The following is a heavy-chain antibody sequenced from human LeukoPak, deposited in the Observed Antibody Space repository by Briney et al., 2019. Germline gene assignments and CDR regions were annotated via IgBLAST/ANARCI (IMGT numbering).Heavy chain of an antibody. CDR1: GFIFSHFT. CDR3: TKSDCGSDGCKLLSY. V-gene: IGHV3-23*01. Sequence: GGSLRLSCAGSGFIFSHFTMTWVRQAPGKALQWVSSINGSGDATLYADSVMGRFTISRDNAKNTVSLQMNNLRAEDTVIYYCTKSDCGSDGCKLLSYWGQGTLVTASS. CDR2: INGSGDAT. D-gene: IGHD3-10*01. J-gene: IGHJ4*02.